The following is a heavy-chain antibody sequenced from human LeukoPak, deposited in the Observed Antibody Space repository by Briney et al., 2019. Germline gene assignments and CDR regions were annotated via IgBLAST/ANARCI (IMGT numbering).Heavy chain of an antibody. CDR3: ARDLGTTGTTAYFDY. V-gene: IGHV1-18*01. J-gene: IGHJ4*02. Sequence: ASVKVSCKASGYTFTNYGISWVRQAPGQGLEWMGWISGYNGNTNYAQKLQGRVTMTTDTSTNTAYMELRSLRSDDTAVYYCARDLGTTGTTAYFDYWGQGTLVTVSS. CDR1: GYTFTNYG. CDR2: ISGYNGNT. D-gene: IGHD1-1*01.